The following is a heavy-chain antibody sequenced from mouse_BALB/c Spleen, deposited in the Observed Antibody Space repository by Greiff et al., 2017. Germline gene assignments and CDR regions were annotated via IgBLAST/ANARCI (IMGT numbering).Heavy chain of an antibody. CDR2: IYPGNSDT. J-gene: IGHJ4*01. CDR3: TRGLRYGAMDY. CDR1: GYSFTSYW. D-gene: IGHD1-1*01. Sequence: VQLQQSGTVLARPGASVKMSCKASGYSFTSYWMHWVKQRPGQGLEWIGAIYPGNSDTSYNQKFKGKAKLTAGTSASTAYMELSSLTNEDSAVYYCTRGLRYGAMDYWGQGTSVTVSS. V-gene: IGHV1-5*01.